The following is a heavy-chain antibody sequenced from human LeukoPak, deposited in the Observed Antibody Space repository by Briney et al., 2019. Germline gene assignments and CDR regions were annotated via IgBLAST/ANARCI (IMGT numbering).Heavy chain of an antibody. J-gene: IGHJ5*02. CDR1: GYSFTSYW. D-gene: IGHD1-26*01. Sequence: GESLKISCKGSGYSFTSYWIGWVRQSSGKGLEWIGHMDKETNLYATALAASVKGRFTVSRDDSKNTAYLHMNSLKTEDTALYYCTRDSGTYNWFDPWGQGTLVTVSS. CDR3: TRDSGTYNWFDP. V-gene: IGHV3-73*01. CDR2: MDKETNLYAT.